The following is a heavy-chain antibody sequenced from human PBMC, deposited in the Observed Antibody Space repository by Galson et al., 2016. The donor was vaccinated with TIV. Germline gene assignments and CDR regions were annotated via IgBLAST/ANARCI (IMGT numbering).Heavy chain of an antibody. CDR2: INPNSGDT. V-gene: IGHV1-2*06. D-gene: IGHD5-24*01. CDR3: ARGVDGFRY. Sequence: SVKVSCKASGYMFTGYHLHRVRQAPGQGPEWMGRINPNSGDTDFAQKFQGRVTMTRDTSISTAYIELRRLTFADTAVYFCARGVDGFRYWGQGTLVTVSS. CDR1: GYMFTGYH. J-gene: IGHJ4*02.